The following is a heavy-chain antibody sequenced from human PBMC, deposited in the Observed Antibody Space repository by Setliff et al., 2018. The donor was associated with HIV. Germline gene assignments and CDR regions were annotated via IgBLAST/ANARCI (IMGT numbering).Heavy chain of an antibody. CDR3: ARHFSVAGDAFDI. D-gene: IGHD6-19*01. J-gene: IGHJ3*02. V-gene: IGHV5-51*01. Sequence: PGESLQTSCTGYGTSFTAYWIGWVRQRPGKRLEWMGIFYPGDFDTRQSPSFEGQVTMSDDRSISTAYLQWSSLKAPDTAIYYCARHFSVAGDAFDIWGQGTKVTVSS. CDR1: GTSFTAYW. CDR2: FYPGDFDT.